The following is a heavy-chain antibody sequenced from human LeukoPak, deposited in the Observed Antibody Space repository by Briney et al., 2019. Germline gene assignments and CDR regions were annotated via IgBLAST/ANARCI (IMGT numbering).Heavy chain of an antibody. CDR3: ARGGLPLAPSIWNYEGFSIDY. J-gene: IGHJ4*02. D-gene: IGHD1-7*01. Sequence: SETLSLTCTVSGYSISNNYYWVWLRQPPGKGLEWIATVYHSGNTYYSPSLMGRVTISADTSKNQFSLNLKSVTAADTAVYYCARGGLPLAPSIWNYEGFSIDYWGQGLLVTVSS. V-gene: IGHV4-38-2*02. CDR1: GYSISNNYY. CDR2: VYHSGNT.